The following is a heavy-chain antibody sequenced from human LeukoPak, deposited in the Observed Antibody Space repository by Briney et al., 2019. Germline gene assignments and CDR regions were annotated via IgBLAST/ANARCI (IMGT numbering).Heavy chain of an antibody. CDR3: ARDGGWSSTCCYVS. J-gene: IGHJ4*02. CDR1: GFTFSSYS. D-gene: IGHD2-2*01. Sequence: GGSLRLSCAPPGFTFSSYSMNCVRPAPGKGLEWVSSIIITSGYIYYADSVQGRFTISRDNAKNSLYLQMNSLRAEDTAVYYCARDGGWSSTCCYVSWGQGTLVTVSS. V-gene: IGHV3-21*01. CDR2: IIITSGYI.